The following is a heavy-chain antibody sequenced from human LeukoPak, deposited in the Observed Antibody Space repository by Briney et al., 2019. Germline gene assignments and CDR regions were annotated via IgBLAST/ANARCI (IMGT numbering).Heavy chain of an antibody. V-gene: IGHV3-20*04. CDR2: INWNGGST. Sequence: PGRSLRLSCAASGFTFDDYGMSWVRQAPGKGLEWVSGINWNGGSTGYADSVKDRFTISRDNAKNSLYLQMNSLRAEDTALYYCARGSYYYDSSGYPFDYWGQGTLVTVSS. D-gene: IGHD3-22*01. CDR3: ARGSYYYDSSGYPFDY. J-gene: IGHJ4*02. CDR1: GFTFDDYG.